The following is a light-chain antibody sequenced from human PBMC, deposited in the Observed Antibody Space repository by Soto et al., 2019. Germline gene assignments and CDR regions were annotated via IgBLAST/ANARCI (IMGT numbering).Light chain of an antibody. V-gene: IGKV3-20*01. CDR1: QSVSSSY. CDR2: GAS. Sequence: EMVLTQSPGTLSLSPGERATLSCRASQSVSSSYLAWYQQKLGQAPRLLIYGASNRATGIPDRFSGSGSGTDFTLTISRLEPEDFAVYYCQQYVTSPWAFGQGTKVAIE. CDR3: QQYVTSPWA. J-gene: IGKJ1*01.